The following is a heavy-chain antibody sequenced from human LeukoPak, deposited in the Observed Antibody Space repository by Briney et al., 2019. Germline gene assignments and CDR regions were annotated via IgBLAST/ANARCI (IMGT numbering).Heavy chain of an antibody. CDR2: IYTSGST. CDR1: GDSISSYY. CDR3: ARPDGVMGDAFDI. J-gene: IGHJ3*02. Sequence: SETLSLTCAVSGDSISSYYWSWIRQPAGKGLEWIGRIYTSGSTNYNPSLKSRVTMSVDTSKNQFSLKLSSVTAADTAVYYCARPDGVMGDAFDIWGQGTMVTVSS. D-gene: IGHD3-16*01. V-gene: IGHV4-4*07.